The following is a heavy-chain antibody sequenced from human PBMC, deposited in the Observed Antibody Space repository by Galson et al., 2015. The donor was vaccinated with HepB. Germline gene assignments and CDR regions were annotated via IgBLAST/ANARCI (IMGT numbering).Heavy chain of an antibody. Sequence: SLRLSCAASGFTFSSYSMNWVRQAPGKGLEWVSSISSSSSYIYYADSVKGRFTISRDNAKNSLYLQMNSLRAEDTAVYYCARDAGYCTNGVCYTTDYWGQGTLVTVSS. CDR2: ISSSSSYI. CDR1: GFTFSSYS. CDR3: ARDAGYCTNGVCYTTDY. J-gene: IGHJ4*02. V-gene: IGHV3-21*01. D-gene: IGHD2-8*01.